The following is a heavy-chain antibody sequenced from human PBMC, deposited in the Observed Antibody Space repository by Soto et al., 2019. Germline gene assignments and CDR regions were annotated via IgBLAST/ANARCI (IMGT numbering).Heavy chain of an antibody. CDR3: ARDLVSSSWYARYGYYYGMDV. Sequence: GGSLRLSCGASGFTFSSYGMHWVRQAPGKGLEWVSFISSSSSNIYYADSVKGRFTISRDNAKNSLYLQMNSLRAEDTAVYYCARDLVSSSWYARYGYYYGMDVWGQGTTVTVSS. V-gene: IGHV3-21*01. J-gene: IGHJ6*02. CDR2: ISSSSSNI. D-gene: IGHD6-13*01. CDR1: GFTFSSYG.